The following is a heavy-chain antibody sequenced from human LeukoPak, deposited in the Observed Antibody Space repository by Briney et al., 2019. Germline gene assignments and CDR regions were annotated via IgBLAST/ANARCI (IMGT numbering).Heavy chain of an antibody. CDR1: GGTFSSYV. Sequence: SVKVSCKASGGTFSSYVISWVRQAPGQGLEWMGGIIPIFGTANYAQKFQGRVTITADESTSTAYMELSSLRSEDTAVYYCAREARHPYDSSGYYYVPLDYWGQGTLVTVSS. V-gene: IGHV1-69*13. CDR2: IIPIFGTA. J-gene: IGHJ4*02. CDR3: AREARHPYDSSGYYYVPLDY. D-gene: IGHD3-22*01.